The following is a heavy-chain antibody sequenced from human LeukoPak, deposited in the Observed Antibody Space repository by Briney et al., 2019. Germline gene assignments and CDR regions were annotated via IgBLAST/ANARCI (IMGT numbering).Heavy chain of an antibody. CDR1: GGTFSSYA. CDR2: IIPIFGIA. Sequence: SVKVSCKASGGTFSSYAISWVRQAPGQGLEWMGRIIPIFGIANYAQKFQGRVTITADKSTSTAYMELSSLRSEDTAVYYCARDQGCYDFWSGRRYFDYWGQGTLVTVSS. J-gene: IGHJ4*02. CDR3: ARDQGCYDFWSGRRYFDY. D-gene: IGHD3-3*01. V-gene: IGHV1-69*04.